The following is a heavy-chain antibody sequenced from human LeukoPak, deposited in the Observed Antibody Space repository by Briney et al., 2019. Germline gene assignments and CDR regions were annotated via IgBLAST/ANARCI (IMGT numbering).Heavy chain of an antibody. V-gene: IGHV3-23*01. Sequence: GGSLRLSCVVSGFTFRSYAMTWVRQAPGKGLEWVSAISGSGGSTYYADSVKGRFTISRDNSKNTLYLQMNSLRAEDTAVYYCASTNSSGWLFDYWGQGTLVTVSS. J-gene: IGHJ4*02. CDR2: ISGSGGST. D-gene: IGHD6-19*01. CDR1: GFTFRSYA. CDR3: ASTNSSGWLFDY.